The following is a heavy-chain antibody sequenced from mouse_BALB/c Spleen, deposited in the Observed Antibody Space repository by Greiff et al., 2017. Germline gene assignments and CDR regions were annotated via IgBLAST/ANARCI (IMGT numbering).Heavy chain of an antibody. J-gene: IGHJ4*01. CDR3: ARRRYYYGSSYDYAMDY. D-gene: IGHD1-1*01. CDR1: GYAFTSYN. Sequence: EVQLQQSGPELVKPGASVKVSCKASGYAFTSYNMYWVKQSHGKSLEWIGYIDPYNGGTSYNQKFKGKATLTVDKSSSTAYMHLNSLTSEDSAVYYCARRRYYYGSSYDYAMDYWGQGTSVTVSS. V-gene: IGHV1S135*01. CDR2: IDPYNGGT.